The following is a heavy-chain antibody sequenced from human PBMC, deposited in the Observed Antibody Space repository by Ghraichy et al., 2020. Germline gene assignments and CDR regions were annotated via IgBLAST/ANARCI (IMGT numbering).Heavy chain of an antibody. V-gene: IGHV4-34*01. CDR1: GGSFSGYY. Sequence: SQTLSLTCAVYGGSFSGYYWSWIRQPPGKGLEWIGEINHSGSTNYNPSLKSRVTISVDTSKNQFSLKLSSVTAADTAVYYCAGVRYYYGSGSYYPVGDYYYYGMDVWGQGTTVTVSS. CDR3: AGVRYYYGSGSYYPVGDYYYYGMDV. D-gene: IGHD3-10*01. J-gene: IGHJ6*02. CDR2: INHSGST.